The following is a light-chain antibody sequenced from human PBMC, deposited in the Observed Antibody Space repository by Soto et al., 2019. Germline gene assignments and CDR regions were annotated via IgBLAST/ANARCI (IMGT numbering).Light chain of an antibody. CDR1: SGHSTYT. V-gene: IGLV4-69*01. J-gene: IGLJ3*02. Sequence: QPVLTQAPSASASLGASVKLTCTLSSGHSTYTIAWHQQQPEKGPRYLMKVNSDGSHNKGDGIPDRFSGSSSGADRYLTISSLQSDDVADYYCQTWAAGIDWVFGGGTQLTVL. CDR3: QTWAAGIDWV. CDR2: VNSDGSH.